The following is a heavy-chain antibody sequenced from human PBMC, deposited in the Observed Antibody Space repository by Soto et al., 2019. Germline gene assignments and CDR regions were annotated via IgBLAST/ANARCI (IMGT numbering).Heavy chain of an antibody. CDR3: AREPMTTVTGLDAFDI. Sequence: QVQLVQSGAEVKKPGSSVKVSCKASGGTFSSYAISWVRQAPGQGLEWMGGIIPIFGTANYAQKFQGRVTITADESTRTAYMELSSLRSEDTAVYYCAREPMTTVTGLDAFDIWGQGTMVTVSS. D-gene: IGHD4-17*01. V-gene: IGHV1-69*01. CDR1: GGTFSSYA. J-gene: IGHJ3*02. CDR2: IIPIFGTA.